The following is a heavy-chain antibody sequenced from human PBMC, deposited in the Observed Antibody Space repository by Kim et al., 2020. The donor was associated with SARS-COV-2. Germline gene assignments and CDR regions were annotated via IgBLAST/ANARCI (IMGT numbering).Heavy chain of an antibody. CDR2: ISYDGSNK. Sequence: GGSLRLSCAASGFTFSSYGMHWVRQAPGKGLEWVAVISYDGSNKYYADSVKGRFTISRDNSKNTLYLQMNSLRAEDTAVYYCAKVRGRYYYYGMDVWGQGTTVTVSS. CDR3: AKVRGRYYYYGMDV. J-gene: IGHJ6*02. CDR1: GFTFSSYG. V-gene: IGHV3-30*18.